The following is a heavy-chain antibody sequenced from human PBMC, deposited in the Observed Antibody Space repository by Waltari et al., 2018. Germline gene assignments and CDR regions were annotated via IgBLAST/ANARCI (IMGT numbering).Heavy chain of an antibody. V-gene: IGHV1-8*02. CDR1: GGTFSSYA. Sequence: QVQLVQSGAEVKKPGSSVKVSCKASGGTFSSYAISWGRQATGQGLEWMGWMNPNSGNTGYAQKFQGRVTMTRNTSISTAYMELSSLRSEDTAVYYCARRDSSGPYYYYYALDVWGQGTTVTVSS. D-gene: IGHD3-22*01. CDR3: ARRDSSGPYYYYYALDV. J-gene: IGHJ6*02. CDR2: MNPNSGNT.